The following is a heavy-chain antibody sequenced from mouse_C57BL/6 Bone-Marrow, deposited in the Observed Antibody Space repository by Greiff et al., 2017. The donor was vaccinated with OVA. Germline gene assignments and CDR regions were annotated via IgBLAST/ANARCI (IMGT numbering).Heavy chain of an antibody. CDR2: ISSGSSTI. CDR1: GFTFSDYG. CDR3: ARRNDCPYYAMDY. D-gene: IGHD2-4*01. J-gene: IGHJ4*01. Sequence: EVKVVESGGGLVKPGGSLKLSCAASGFTFSDYGMHWVRQAPEKGLEWVAYISSGSSTIYYADTVKGRFTISRDTAKNTLFLQMTSLRSEDTAMYYGARRNDCPYYAMDYWGQGTSVTVSS. V-gene: IGHV5-17*01.